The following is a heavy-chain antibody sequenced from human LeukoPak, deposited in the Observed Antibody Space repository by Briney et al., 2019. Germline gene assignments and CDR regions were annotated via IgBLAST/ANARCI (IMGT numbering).Heavy chain of an antibody. CDR3: AKSTNWGSISDGFDI. V-gene: IGHV1-2*02. Sequence: ASVKVSCKASGYSFIGYYIHWVRQAPGQGLEWMGWINPNSGGANYAQKFQGRVTMTRDTSISTVYMELTRLRSGDTAMYYCAKSTNWGSISDGFDIWGQGTMVTVAS. CDR2: INPNSGGA. J-gene: IGHJ3*02. CDR1: GYSFIGYY. D-gene: IGHD7-27*01.